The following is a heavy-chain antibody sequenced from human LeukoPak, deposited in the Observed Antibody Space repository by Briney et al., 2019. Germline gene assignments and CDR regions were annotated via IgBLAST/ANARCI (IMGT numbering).Heavy chain of an antibody. CDR2: IHYSGST. V-gene: IGHV4-39*01. J-gene: IGHJ3*02. CDR3: AIEYYDILTGLPGAFDI. D-gene: IGHD3-9*01. Sequence: SETLSLTCTVSGGSISSSSYYWGWIRQPPGKGLEWIGSIHYSGSTYYNPSLKSRVTISVDTSKNQFSLKLSSVTAADTAVYYCAIEYYDILTGLPGAFDIWGQGTMVTVSS. CDR1: GGSISSSSYY.